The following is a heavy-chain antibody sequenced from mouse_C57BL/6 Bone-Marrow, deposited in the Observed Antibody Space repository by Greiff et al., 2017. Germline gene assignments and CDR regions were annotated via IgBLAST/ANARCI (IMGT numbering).Heavy chain of an antibody. D-gene: IGHD1-1*01. V-gene: IGHV5-15*01. CDR3: ARASTVVEGAMDY. CDR2: ISNLAYSI. CDR1: GFTFSDYG. Sequence: EVKLMESGGGLVQPGGSLKLSCAASGFTFSDYGMALVRQAPRKGPVWVAFISNLAYSIYYADTVTGRFTISRENAKNTLYLEMSSLRSEDTAMYYCARASTVVEGAMDYWGQGTSVTVSS. J-gene: IGHJ4*01.